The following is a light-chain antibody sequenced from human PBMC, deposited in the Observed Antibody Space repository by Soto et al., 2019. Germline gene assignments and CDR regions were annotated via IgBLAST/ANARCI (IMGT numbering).Light chain of an antibody. Sequence: IQLTQSTSSLSASVGDKVTITCRASQSIRSYLNWVQQKPGKAPKLLIYDASSLQTGVPSRFSGSGSGTDFSLTISSLQPEDFATYYCQQSYSTPPWTFGQGTKVDIK. CDR2: DAS. CDR1: QSIRSY. J-gene: IGKJ1*01. CDR3: QQSYSTPPWT. V-gene: IGKV1-39*01.